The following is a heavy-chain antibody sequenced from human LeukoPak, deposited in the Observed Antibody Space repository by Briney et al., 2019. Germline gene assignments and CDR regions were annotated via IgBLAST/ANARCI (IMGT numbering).Heavy chain of an antibody. V-gene: IGHV3-33*06. Sequence: PGGSLRLSCAASGFTFSSYGMHWVRQAPGKGLEWVAVIWYDGSNKYYADSVKGRFTISRDNSKNTLYLQMNSLRAEDTAVYYCAKDLDYYDSSGYYYDAFDIWGQGTMVTVSS. CDR2: IWYDGSNK. CDR1: GFTFSSYG. J-gene: IGHJ3*02. D-gene: IGHD3-22*01. CDR3: AKDLDYYDSSGYYYDAFDI.